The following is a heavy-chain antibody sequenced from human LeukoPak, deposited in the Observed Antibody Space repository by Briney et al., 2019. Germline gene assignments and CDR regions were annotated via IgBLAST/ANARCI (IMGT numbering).Heavy chain of an antibody. Sequence: PGRSLRLSCAASGFTFSSYSMNWVRQAPGKGLEWVSSISSSSSYIYYADSVKGRFTISRDNAKNSLYLQMNSLRAEDTAVYYCARAPFPPGFGELLYPAFDIWGQGTMVTVSS. CDR3: ARAPFPPGFGELLYPAFDI. CDR1: GFTFSSYS. V-gene: IGHV3-21*01. CDR2: ISSSSSYI. D-gene: IGHD3-10*01. J-gene: IGHJ3*02.